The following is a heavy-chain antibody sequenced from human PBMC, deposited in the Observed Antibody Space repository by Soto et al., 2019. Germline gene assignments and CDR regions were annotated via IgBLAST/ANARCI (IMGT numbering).Heavy chain of an antibody. V-gene: IGHV3-7*04. CDR1: GFTFSTYW. Sequence: EVHLVESGGGLVQPGGSLRLSCAASGFTFSTYWMFWVRQAPGKGLEWVATIKQDGSEKLYVDSVKGRFTISRDNAKNSLHLQMNSLRAEDTAVYFCAGAPGWLIENWGQGTLVTVSS. CDR3: AGAPGWLIEN. J-gene: IGHJ4*02. CDR2: IKQDGSEK. D-gene: IGHD5-12*01.